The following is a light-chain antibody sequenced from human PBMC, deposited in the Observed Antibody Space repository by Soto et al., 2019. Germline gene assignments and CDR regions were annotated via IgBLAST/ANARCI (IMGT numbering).Light chain of an antibody. Sequence: EIVLTQSPGTLSLSPGVRATLSCRASQSVSSSYLAWYQQKPGQAPRLLIYGASSRATGIPDRFSGSGSGTDFTLTISRLEPEDFAVYYCQQYGSSPETFGQGTKVELK. J-gene: IGKJ1*01. CDR2: GAS. CDR3: QQYGSSPET. V-gene: IGKV3-20*01. CDR1: QSVSSSY.